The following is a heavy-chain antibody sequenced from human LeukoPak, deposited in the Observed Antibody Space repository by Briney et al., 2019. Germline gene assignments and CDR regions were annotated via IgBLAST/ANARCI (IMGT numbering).Heavy chain of an antibody. CDR3: ARQRITIFGVVTFYYYYGMDV. CDR2: ISYDGSNK. Sequence: GGSLRLSCAASGFTFSSYAMHWVRQAPGKGLEWVAVISYDGSNKYYADSVKGRFTISRDNSKNTLYLQMNSLRAEDTAVYYCARQRITIFGVVTFYYYYGMDVWGQGTTATVSS. CDR1: GFTFSSYA. J-gene: IGHJ6*02. V-gene: IGHV3-30-3*01. D-gene: IGHD3-3*01.